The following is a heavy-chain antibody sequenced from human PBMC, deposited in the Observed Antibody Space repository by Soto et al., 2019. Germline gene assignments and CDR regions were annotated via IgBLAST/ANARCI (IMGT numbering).Heavy chain of an antibody. J-gene: IGHJ4*02. CDR2: ISGSGGST. CDR1: GFTFSSYA. V-gene: IGHV3-23*01. CDR3: AKEFSSNYYVSIFHD. D-gene: IGHD3-10*02. Sequence: GGSLRLSCAASGFTFSSYAVSWVRQAPGKGLEWVSTISGSGGSTYYADSVKGRFTISRDNSKNTLYLQMNSLRAEDTAVYYCAKEFSSNYYVSIFHDWGQGTLVTVSS.